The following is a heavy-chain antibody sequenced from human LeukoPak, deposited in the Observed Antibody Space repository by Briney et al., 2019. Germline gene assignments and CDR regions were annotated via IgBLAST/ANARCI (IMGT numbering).Heavy chain of an antibody. D-gene: IGHD6-13*01. J-gene: IGHJ4*02. CDR3: ARDQAEGTAAAAAGTRRPLGY. V-gene: IGHV3-7*01. CDR2: IKQDGSEK. CDR1: GFTFGDYA. Sequence: GGSLRLSCTASGFTFGDYAMSWVRQAPGKGLEWAANIKQDGSEKYYVDSVKGRFTISRDNAKNSLYLQMNSLRAEDTAVYYCARDQAEGTAAAAAGTRRPLGYWGQGTLVTVSS.